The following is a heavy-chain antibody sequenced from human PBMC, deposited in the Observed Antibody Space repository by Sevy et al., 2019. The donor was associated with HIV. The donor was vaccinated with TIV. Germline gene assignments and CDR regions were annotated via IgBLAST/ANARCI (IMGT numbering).Heavy chain of an antibody. CDR2: FDRTDIT. CDR3: VRDERAIASHFDY. V-gene: IGHV3-48*02. D-gene: IGHD2-21*01. J-gene: IGHJ4*02. CDR1: GFTLGSYT. Sequence: GGSLRLSCEASGFTLGSYTMNWVRQSPEKGLEWVATFDRTDITHYADSVRGRFIISRDTAKNSLFLQMNSLRDDDTAMYFYVRDERAIASHFDYWGRGTLVTVSS.